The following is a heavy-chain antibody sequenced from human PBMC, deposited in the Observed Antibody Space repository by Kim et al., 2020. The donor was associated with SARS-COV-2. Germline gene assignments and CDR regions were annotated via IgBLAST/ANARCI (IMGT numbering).Heavy chain of an antibody. CDR1: GFSFSGYW. Sequence: GSLRLSCAASGFSFSGYWMHWVRQVPGKGLVWVSHINPDGSSTYYADSVKGRFTISRDNAKSTLYLQMSSLRADDTALYYCGRGFLGLSVDYWGQGTLVTVSS. CDR3: GRGFLGLSVDY. V-gene: IGHV3-74*01. J-gene: IGHJ4*02. D-gene: IGHD3-3*01. CDR2: INPDGSST.